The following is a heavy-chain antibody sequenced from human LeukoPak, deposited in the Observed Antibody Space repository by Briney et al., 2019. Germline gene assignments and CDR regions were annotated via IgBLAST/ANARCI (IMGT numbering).Heavy chain of an antibody. J-gene: IGHJ6*04. CDR3: AELGITMIGGV. D-gene: IGHD3-10*02. Sequence: GGSLRLSCAASGFTFSNYEMHWVRQAPGKGLEWVSYISSSSSYIYYADSVKGRFTISRDNAKNSLYLQMNSLRAEDTAVYYCAELGITMIGGVWGKGTTVTISS. CDR1: GFTFSNYE. V-gene: IGHV3-21*05. CDR2: ISSSSSYI.